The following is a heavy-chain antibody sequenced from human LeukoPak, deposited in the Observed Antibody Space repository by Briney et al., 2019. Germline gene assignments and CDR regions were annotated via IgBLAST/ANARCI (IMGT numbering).Heavy chain of an antibody. CDR3: ARDVISSSWYVDY. D-gene: IGHD6-13*01. V-gene: IGHV3-30-3*01. CDR2: ISYDGSNK. CDR1: GFTFSSYA. Sequence: GGSLRLSCAASGFTFSSYAMHWVRQAPGKGLEWVAVISYDGSNKYYADSVKGRFTISRDNSKSTLYLQMNSLRAEDTAVYYCARDVISSSWYVDYWGQGTLVTVSS. J-gene: IGHJ4*02.